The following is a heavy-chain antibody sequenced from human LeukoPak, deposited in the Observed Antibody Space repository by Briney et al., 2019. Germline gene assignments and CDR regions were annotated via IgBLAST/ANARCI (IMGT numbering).Heavy chain of an antibody. CDR1: GYTFTSYG. V-gene: IGHV1-18*01. J-gene: IGHJ6*02. D-gene: IGHD1-26*01. CDR2: ISAYNGNT. CDR3: ARPGGSSSTYYCGMDV. Sequence: ASVTVSCKASGYTFTSYGISWVRQAPGQGLEWMGWISAYNGNTNYAQKLQGRVTMTTDTSTSTAYMELRSLRSDDTAVDYCARPGGSSSTYYCGMDVWGQGTTVTVSS.